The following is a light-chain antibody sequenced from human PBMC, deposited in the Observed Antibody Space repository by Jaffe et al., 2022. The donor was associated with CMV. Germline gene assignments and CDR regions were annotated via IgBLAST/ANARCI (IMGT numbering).Light chain of an antibody. CDR1: SNDIGAYNF. CDR2: DVS. Sequence: QSALTQPASVSGSPGQSITISCTGASNDIGAYNFVSWYQQHPGRAPRLLIYDVSYRPSGVSNRFSGSKSGNTASLTISGLQTEDEADYYCSSFTTSSTEVFGGGTKLTVL. CDR3: SSFTTSSTEV. J-gene: IGLJ2*01. V-gene: IGLV2-14*03.